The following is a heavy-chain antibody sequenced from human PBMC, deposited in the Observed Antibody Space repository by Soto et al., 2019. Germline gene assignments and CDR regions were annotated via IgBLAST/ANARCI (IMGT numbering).Heavy chain of an antibody. V-gene: IGHV3-9*01. CDR1: GLTFEDFA. J-gene: IGHJ6*02. CDR3: ARDGYYGSVSYPTYYYYTMDV. Sequence: GGSLRLSCAGSGLTFEDFAMHWVRQVPGKGPEWVASMSWNSGSIGYADSVKGRFSISRDNAKNSLYLQMNSLRAEDTAMYYCARDGYYGSVSYPTYYYYTMDVWGQGTTVTVSS. D-gene: IGHD3-10*01. CDR2: MSWNSGSI.